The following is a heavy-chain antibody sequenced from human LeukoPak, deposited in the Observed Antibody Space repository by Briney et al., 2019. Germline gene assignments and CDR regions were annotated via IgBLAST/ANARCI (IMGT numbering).Heavy chain of an antibody. CDR2: ISGGSSHI. CDR1: GFTFSSYG. CDR3: AQKGDRIPAATLRFDY. J-gene: IGHJ4*02. V-gene: IGHV3-21*05. D-gene: IGHD2-2*01. Sequence: PGGSLRLSCAASGFTFSSYGMNWVRQAPGKGLEWVSYISGGSSHIYYADSVKGRFTISRDDAKNSLYLQMNSLRAEDTAVYYCAQKGDRIPAATLRFDYWGQGALVTVSS.